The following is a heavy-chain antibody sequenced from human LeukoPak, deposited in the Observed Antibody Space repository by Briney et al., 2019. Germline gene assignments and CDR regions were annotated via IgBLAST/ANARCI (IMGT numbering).Heavy chain of an antibody. D-gene: IGHD2-2*01. CDR2: IYYSGST. J-gene: IGHJ4*02. CDR1: GGSISSSSYY. Sequence: SETLSLTCTVSGGSISSSSYYWGWIRQPPGKGLEWIGGIYYSGSTYYNPSLKSRVTISVDTSKNQFSLKLSSVTAADTAVYYCARHPAIIYYFDYWGQGTLVTVSS. V-gene: IGHV4-39*01. CDR3: ARHPAIIYYFDY.